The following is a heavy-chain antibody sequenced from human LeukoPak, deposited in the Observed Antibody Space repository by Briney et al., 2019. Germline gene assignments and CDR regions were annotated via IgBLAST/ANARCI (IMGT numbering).Heavy chain of an antibody. CDR3: ARESVESALDY. V-gene: IGHV1-69*04. Sequence: SVKVSCKASGGTFSSYAISWVRQAPGQGLEWMGRIIPILGIANYAQKFQGRVTITADKSTSTAYMELSSLRSEDTAVYYCARESVESALDYWGQGTLVTVSS. CDR1: GGTFSSYA. CDR2: IIPILGIA. J-gene: IGHJ4*02.